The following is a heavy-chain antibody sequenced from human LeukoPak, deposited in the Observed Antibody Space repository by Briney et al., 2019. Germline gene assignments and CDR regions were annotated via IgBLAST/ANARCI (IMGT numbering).Heavy chain of an antibody. CDR2: LYYSGRT. CDR1: GDSISSYF. D-gene: IGHD5-12*01. J-gene: IGHJ4*02. CDR3: ARDYSGYEFDY. Sequence: SETLSLTCTVSGDSISSYFWCWIRQPPGKGLEWIGCLYYSGRTNYSPSLTSRVTLPADTSKNQFSLKLNSVTAADSAIYYCARDYSGYEFDYWGQGTLVTVSS. V-gene: IGHV4-59*01.